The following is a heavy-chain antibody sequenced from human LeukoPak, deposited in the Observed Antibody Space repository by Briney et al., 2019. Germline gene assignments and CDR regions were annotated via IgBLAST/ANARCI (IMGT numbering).Heavy chain of an antibody. CDR2: INPNSGGT. CDR1: GYTFTGYY. D-gene: IGHD3-10*01. V-gene: IGHV1-2*02. Sequence: ASVKVSCKASGYTFTGYYMHWVRQAPGQGLEWMGWINPNSGGTNYAQKLQGRVTMTTDTSTSTAYMELRSLRSDDTAVYYCARRELRITMVRGGSLDYWGQGTLVTVSS. CDR3: ARRELRITMVRGGSLDY. J-gene: IGHJ4*02.